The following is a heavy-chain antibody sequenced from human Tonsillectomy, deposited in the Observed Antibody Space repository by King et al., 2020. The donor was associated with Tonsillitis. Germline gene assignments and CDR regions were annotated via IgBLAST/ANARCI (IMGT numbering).Heavy chain of an antibody. V-gene: IGHV4-39*01. Sequence: QLQLQESGPGLVKPSETLSLTCTVSGGSISSSSYHWGWIRQPPGKGLEWIGSIYYSGSTYYNPSLKSRVTISVDTSKNQFSLKLSSVTAADTAVYYCARHSNVARVPTFDYWGQGTLVTVSS. CDR3: ARHSNVARVPTFDY. CDR1: GGSISSSSYH. CDR2: IYYSGST. D-gene: IGHD2-2*01. J-gene: IGHJ4*02.